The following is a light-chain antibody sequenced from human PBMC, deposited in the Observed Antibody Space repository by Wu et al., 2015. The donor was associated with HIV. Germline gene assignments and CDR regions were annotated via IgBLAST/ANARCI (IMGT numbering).Light chain of an antibody. J-gene: IGKJ1*01. V-gene: IGKV3-20*01. CDR1: QISSSY. Sequence: EIVLTQSPGTLSLSPGERATLSCRASQISSSYLAWYQQKPGQAPRLLIYAASSRATGIPDRFSGSGSGTDFTLTISRLEPEDFAVYYCQQYGSSWTFGRRDRRWRSN. CDR2: AAS. CDR3: QQYGSSWT.